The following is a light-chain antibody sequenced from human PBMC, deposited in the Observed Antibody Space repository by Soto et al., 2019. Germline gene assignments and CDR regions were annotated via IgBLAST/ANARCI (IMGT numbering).Light chain of an antibody. CDR1: QSISSY. V-gene: IGKV1-39*01. CDR3: QQSYSTPPWT. Sequence: PSSLSASVGDRVTITCRASQSISSYLNWYQQKPGKAPKLLIYAASRLQSGVPSRISGSGSGTDFTLTISSLQPEDFATYYCQQSYSTPPWTFGQGTKVDIK. J-gene: IGKJ1*01. CDR2: AAS.